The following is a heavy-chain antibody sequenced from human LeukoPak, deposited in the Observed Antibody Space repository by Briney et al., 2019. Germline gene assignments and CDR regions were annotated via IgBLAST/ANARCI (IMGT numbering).Heavy chain of an antibody. V-gene: IGHV3-33*01. CDR1: GLTFSSYG. J-gene: IGHJ6*02. Sequence: GRSLRLSCAASGLTFSSYGMHWVRQAPGKGLEWVAVIWYDGSNKYYADSVKGRFTISRDNSKNTLYLQMNSLRAEDTAVYYCARDAYDISGYYYYGMDVWGQGTTVTVSS. CDR2: IWYDGSNK. CDR3: ARDAYDISGYYYYGMDV. D-gene: IGHD3-9*01.